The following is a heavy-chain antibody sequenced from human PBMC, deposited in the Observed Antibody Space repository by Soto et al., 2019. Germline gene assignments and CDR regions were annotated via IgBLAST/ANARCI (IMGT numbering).Heavy chain of an antibody. D-gene: IGHD3-3*01. J-gene: IGHJ6*02. Sequence: NPVGSLRLSCAASGFTFTSYNMNWVRQAPGKGLEWVSSISSESSHILYSDSVKGRFTISRDNVKNSLYLQMNSLRAGDTAVYYCARVYDFWSGPEDYYYYYGMDVWGQGTTVTVSS. CDR2: ISSESSHI. V-gene: IGHV3-21*06. CDR3: ARVYDFWSGPEDYYYYYGMDV. CDR1: GFTFTSYN.